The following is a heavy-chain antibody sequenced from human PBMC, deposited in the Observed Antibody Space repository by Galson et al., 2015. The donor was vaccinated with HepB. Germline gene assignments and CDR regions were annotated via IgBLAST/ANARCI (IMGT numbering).Heavy chain of an antibody. CDR1: GGTFSSYA. Sequence: SVKVSCKASGGTFSSYAISWVRQAPGQGLERMGGIIPIFGTANYAQKFQGRVTITADKSTSTAYMELSSLRSEDTAVYYCARGVFTMVRGVIIRTLPYYYYGMDVWGQGTTVTVSS. V-gene: IGHV1-69*06. CDR2: IIPIFGTA. J-gene: IGHJ6*02. D-gene: IGHD3-10*01. CDR3: ARGVFTMVRGVIIRTLPYYYYGMDV.